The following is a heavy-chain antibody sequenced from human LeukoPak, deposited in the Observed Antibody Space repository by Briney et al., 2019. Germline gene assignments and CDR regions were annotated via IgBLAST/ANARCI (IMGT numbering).Heavy chain of an antibody. V-gene: IGHV5-51*01. CDR2: IYPGDSDT. CDR3: ARHATGTLHDAFDI. CDR1: GYSFTSYW. D-gene: IGHD1-1*01. J-gene: IGHJ3*02. Sequence: GESLKIPCKGSGYSFTSYWIGWLRQMPAKGLEWMGIIYPGDSDTRYSPSFQGHVTTSADKSTSTAYLQWSSLKASDTAMHYCARHATGTLHDAFDIWGQGTMVTVSS.